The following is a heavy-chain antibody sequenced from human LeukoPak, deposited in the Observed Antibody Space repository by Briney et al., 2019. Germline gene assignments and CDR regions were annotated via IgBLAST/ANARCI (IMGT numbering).Heavy chain of an antibody. CDR2: VHYSGST. J-gene: IGHJ4*02. CDR3: ARGPQGVSDY. V-gene: IGHV4-39*01. CDR1: GGSISSSSYF. Sequence: SETLSLTCSVSGGSISSSSYFWGWIRQPPWKGLEWIASVHYSGSTYYNPSLKSRVTISVDTSKNQFSLKLSSVTAADTAVYYCARGPQGVSDYWGQGALVTVSS.